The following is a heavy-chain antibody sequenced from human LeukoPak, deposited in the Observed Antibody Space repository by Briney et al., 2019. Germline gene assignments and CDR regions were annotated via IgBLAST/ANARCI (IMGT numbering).Heavy chain of an antibody. Sequence: GGSLRLSCAASGFTFSSYWMSWVRQAPGKGLEWVANIKQDGSEKYYVDSVKGRFTISRDNAKNSLYLQMNSLRAEDTAVYYCATSPTHVLRYFDWSPELDIWGQGTMVTVSS. CDR1: GFTFSSYW. V-gene: IGHV3-7*01. J-gene: IGHJ3*02. CDR3: ATSPTHVLRYFDWSPELDI. CDR2: IKQDGSEK. D-gene: IGHD3-9*01.